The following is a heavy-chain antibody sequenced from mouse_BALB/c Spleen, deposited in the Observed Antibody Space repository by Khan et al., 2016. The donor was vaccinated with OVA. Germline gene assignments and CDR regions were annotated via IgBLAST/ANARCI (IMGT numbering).Heavy chain of an antibody. CDR2: INPSTGYT. CDR1: GYTFTSYW. V-gene: IGHV1-7*01. D-gene: IGHD1-1*01. J-gene: IGHJ4*01. Sequence: QVRLQQSGAELAKPGASVKMSCKASGYTFTSYWMHWVKQRPGQGLEWIGYINPSTGYTEYNQKFKDKATLTADKSSSTAYMQLSSLTSEDSAIYYCASYYRSSYSMDDWGQETSLVVSS. CDR3: ASYYRSSYSMDD.